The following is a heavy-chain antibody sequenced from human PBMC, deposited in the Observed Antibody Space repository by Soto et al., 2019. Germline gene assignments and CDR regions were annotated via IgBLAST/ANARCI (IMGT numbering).Heavy chain of an antibody. CDR1: GYTFTDNY. J-gene: IGHJ4*02. CDR2: INPNTGGT. CDR3: ARDFSSSADGFDY. V-gene: IGHV1-2*02. Sequence: VKVSCKASGYTFTDNYIHWVRQAPGHGLEWMGWINPNTGGTNYAQKFQGRVTVTRDTSITTAYMELSRLRSDDTAVYYCARDFSSSADGFDYWGQGTLVTVSS. D-gene: IGHD6-6*01.